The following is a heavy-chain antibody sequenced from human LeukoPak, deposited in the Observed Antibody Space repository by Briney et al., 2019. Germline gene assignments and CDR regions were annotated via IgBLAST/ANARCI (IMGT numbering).Heavy chain of an antibody. CDR2: ISYSGNT. Sequence: PSETLSLTCTVSSDFIISYYWSWIRQPPGKGLQWIGYISYSGNTNHNPSLKNRVTISIDTSNNHFSLRLTSVTAAHTAVYYCARVGRGDHTWGSYSFDYWGRGTLVTVSS. V-gene: IGHV4-59*01. CDR3: ARVGRGDHTWGSYSFDY. D-gene: IGHD1-26*01. CDR1: SDFIISYY. J-gene: IGHJ4*02.